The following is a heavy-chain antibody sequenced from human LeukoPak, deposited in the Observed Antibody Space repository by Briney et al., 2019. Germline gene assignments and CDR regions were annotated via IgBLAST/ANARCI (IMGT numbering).Heavy chain of an antibody. Sequence: GASVKVSCKASGYLFKYNYIHWVRQAPGQGLEWMGMINPGGDSTTYAQQFQGRLTMSSDTSTRTVCVELSSLRSEDTAVYFCARDRMDTAMGSYLDNWGQGTLVTISS. CDR2: INPGGDST. J-gene: IGHJ4*02. V-gene: IGHV1-46*02. D-gene: IGHD5-18*01. CDR1: GYLFKYNY. CDR3: ARDRMDTAMGSYLDN.